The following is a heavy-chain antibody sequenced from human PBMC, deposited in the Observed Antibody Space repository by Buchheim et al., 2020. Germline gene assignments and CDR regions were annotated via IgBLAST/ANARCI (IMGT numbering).Heavy chain of an antibody. CDR2: INHSGST. Sequence: QVQLQQWGAGLLKPSETLSLTCAVYGGSFSGYYWSWIRQSPGKGLEWIGEINHSGSTNYNPSLKSRVTISVDTSKKQFSLKLSSVTAADTAVYYCARGLGSSVVVAFDFWGQETL. CDR1: GGSFSGYY. CDR3: ARGLGSSVVVAFDF. V-gene: IGHV4-34*01. D-gene: IGHD2-2*01. J-gene: IGHJ4*02.